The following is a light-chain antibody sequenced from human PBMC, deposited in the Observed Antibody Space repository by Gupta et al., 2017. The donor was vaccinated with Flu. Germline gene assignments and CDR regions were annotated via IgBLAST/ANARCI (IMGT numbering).Light chain of an antibody. Sequence: QSVLTQPPSVSAAPGQKVPISCSGSSSNIGKNYVSWYQQAPGTAPKLLIYENNKRPSGIPDRFSGSESGTSATLGITGLQTGDEADYYCGTWDNSLSAWVFGGGTKLTVL. CDR3: GTWDNSLSAWV. CDR2: ENN. CDR1: SSNIGKNY. V-gene: IGLV1-51*02. J-gene: IGLJ3*02.